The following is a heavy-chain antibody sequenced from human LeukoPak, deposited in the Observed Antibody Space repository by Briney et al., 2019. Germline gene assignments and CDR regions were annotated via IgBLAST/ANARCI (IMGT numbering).Heavy chain of an antibody. D-gene: IGHD2-2*01. J-gene: IGHJ3*02. CDR2: IYYSGRP. CDR1: NESFNGYY. V-gene: IGHV4-34*01. Sequence: PSETLSLTCSAYNESFNGYYWSWIRQSPGKGLEWIGHIYYSGRPNYNPSLQSRVTISVDTSRNHLSLKLTSVTAADTAVYYCAIIVVIPAAPDAFDIWGQGTMVTVSS. CDR3: AIIVVIPAAPDAFDI.